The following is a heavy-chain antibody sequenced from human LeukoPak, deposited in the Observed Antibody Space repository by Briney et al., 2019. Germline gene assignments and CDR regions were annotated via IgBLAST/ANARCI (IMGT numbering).Heavy chain of an antibody. J-gene: IGHJ3*02. CDR2: IWYDGSNK. D-gene: IGHD2-15*01. Sequence: GGSLRLSCAASGFTFSSYGMHWVRQAPGKGLEWVAAIWYDGSNKYYTDSVKGRFTISRDNSKNTLYLQKTSLRAEDTAVYYCAREADCSGGNCYRGAFDIWGQGTMVTVSS. V-gene: IGHV3-33*08. CDR1: GFTFSSYG. CDR3: AREADCSGGNCYRGAFDI.